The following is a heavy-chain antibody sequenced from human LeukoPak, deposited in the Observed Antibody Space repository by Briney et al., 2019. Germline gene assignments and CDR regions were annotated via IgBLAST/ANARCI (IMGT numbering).Heavy chain of an antibody. CDR1: GGSISSRSYY. V-gene: IGHV4-39*01. CDR3: ARLGAAPGPPHYFYYGMDV. D-gene: IGHD6-13*01. CDR2: TYYTGST. Sequence: PSETRSLTCSVSGGSISSRSYYWGWVRQPPGKGLEWIGSTYYTGSTYYNPSLRSRVSISGDTSKNQVSLKVNSVTAADTAVYYCARLGAAPGPPHYFYYGMDVWGQGTTVTVS. J-gene: IGHJ6*02.